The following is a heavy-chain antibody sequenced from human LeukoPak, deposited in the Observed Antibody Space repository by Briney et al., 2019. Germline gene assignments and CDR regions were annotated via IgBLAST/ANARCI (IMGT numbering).Heavy chain of an antibody. Sequence: SVKVSCKAFGGSFSSEAISWVRQAPGQGLEWMGGIIPIFGTASYAQKFQGRVTITTDESTSTAYMEVSSLRSEDTAVYYCGREAGDCGGGSCYSIDYWGQGTLVTVSS. D-gene: IGHD2-15*01. CDR3: GREAGDCGGGSCYSIDY. CDR2: IIPIFGTA. J-gene: IGHJ4*02. V-gene: IGHV1-69*05. CDR1: GGSFSSEA.